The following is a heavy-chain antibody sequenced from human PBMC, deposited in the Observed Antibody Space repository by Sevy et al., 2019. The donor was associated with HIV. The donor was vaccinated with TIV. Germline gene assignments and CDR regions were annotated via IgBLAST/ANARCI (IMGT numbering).Heavy chain of an antibody. Sequence: SETLSLTCTVSGGSISSSSYDWGWIRQPPGKGLEWIGSIFYTGTTYYNPSLKSRVTISVDTSKNQFSLKLTSVTAADTALYYCVRRGGLVDRAFDYWGQGTPVTVSS. J-gene: IGHJ4*02. CDR3: VRRGGLVDRAFDY. CDR2: IFYTGTT. V-gene: IGHV4-39*01. CDR1: GGSISSSSYD. D-gene: IGHD3-10*01.